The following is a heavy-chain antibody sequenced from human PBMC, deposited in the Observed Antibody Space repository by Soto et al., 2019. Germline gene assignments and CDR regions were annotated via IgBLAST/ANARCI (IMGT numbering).Heavy chain of an antibody. CDR2: IYPDDSDT. J-gene: IGHJ5*02. CDR3: ARHPRYGSGSFNWFDP. CDR1: GYNFTSYW. D-gene: IGHD6-19*01. Sequence: GESLKISCQGSGYNFTSYWIGWVRQMPGKGLEWMGLIYPDDSDTRYSPSFQGQVTISADKSISTAYLQWSSLKASDTAIYYCARHPRYGSGSFNWFDPWGQGTLVTVSS. V-gene: IGHV5-51*01.